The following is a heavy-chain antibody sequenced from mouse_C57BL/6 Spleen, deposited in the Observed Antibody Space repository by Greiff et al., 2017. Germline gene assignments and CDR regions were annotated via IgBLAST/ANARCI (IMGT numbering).Heavy chain of an antibody. V-gene: IGHV3-6*01. CDR2: ISYDGSN. Sequence: ESGPGLVKPSQSLSLTCSVTGYSITSGYYWNWIRQFPGNKLEWMGYISYDGSNNYNPSLKNRISITRDTSKNQFFLKLNSVTTEDTATYYCARGYYGSSSWGQGTTLTVSS. CDR3: ARGYYGSSS. J-gene: IGHJ2*01. D-gene: IGHD1-1*01. CDR1: GYSITSGYY.